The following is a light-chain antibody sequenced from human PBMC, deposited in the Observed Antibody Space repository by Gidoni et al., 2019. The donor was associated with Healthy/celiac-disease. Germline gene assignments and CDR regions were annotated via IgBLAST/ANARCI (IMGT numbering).Light chain of an antibody. V-gene: IGKV3-11*01. CDR2: DAS. J-gene: IGKJ4*01. CDR1: QSVSSF. CDR3: QQRSNWPPRVT. Sequence: VLTQSRAPLSLSPGERATLSCRARQSVSSFLAWYQQKPGQAPQLLIYDASNRATGIPARFSSSRSGADVTHTIISLGPEDFAVYYCQQRSNWPPRVTFGGGTKVEIK.